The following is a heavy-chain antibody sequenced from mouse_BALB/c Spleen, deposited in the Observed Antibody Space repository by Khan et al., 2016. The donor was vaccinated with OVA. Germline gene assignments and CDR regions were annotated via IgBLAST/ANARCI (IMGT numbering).Heavy chain of an antibody. J-gene: IGHJ2*01. CDR1: GFTFSSYG. CDR2: INSNGGST. CDR3: ARMARTIN. V-gene: IGHV5-6-3*01. Sequence: EVQLVESGGGLVQPGGSLKLSCAASGFTFSSYGMSWVRQTPDKRLELVATINSNGGSTYYPASVKGRFTISRDNATNTLYLQVSSVKSENTAMYYCARMARTINWGQGTTLTVSS.